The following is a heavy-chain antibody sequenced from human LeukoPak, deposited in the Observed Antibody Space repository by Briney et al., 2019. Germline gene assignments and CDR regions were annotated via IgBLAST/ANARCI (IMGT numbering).Heavy chain of an antibody. D-gene: IGHD1-26*01. CDR2: INPNSGGT. Sequence: ASVKVSCKASGYTFTGYYMHWVRQAPGQGLEWMGRINPNSGGTNYAQKFQGRVTMTRDTSISTAYMELSRLRSDDTAVYYCASAVGAITSYYFDYWGQGTLVTVSS. CDR3: ASAVGAITSYYFDY. CDR1: GYTFTGYY. V-gene: IGHV1-2*06. J-gene: IGHJ4*02.